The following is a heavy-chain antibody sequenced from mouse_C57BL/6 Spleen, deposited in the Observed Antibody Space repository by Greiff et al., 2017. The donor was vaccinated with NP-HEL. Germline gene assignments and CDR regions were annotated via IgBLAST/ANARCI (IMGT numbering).Heavy chain of an antibody. J-gene: IGHJ2*01. CDR3: ARPVVATRDPYFDY. Sequence: VQLQQSGPELVKPGASVKIPCKASGYTFTDYNMDWVKQSHGKSLEWIGDINPNNGGTIYNQKFKGKATLTVDKSSSTAYMELRSLTSEDTAVYYCARPVVATRDPYFDYWGQGTTLTVSS. CDR1: GYTFTDYN. D-gene: IGHD1-1*01. CDR2: INPNNGGT. V-gene: IGHV1-18*01.